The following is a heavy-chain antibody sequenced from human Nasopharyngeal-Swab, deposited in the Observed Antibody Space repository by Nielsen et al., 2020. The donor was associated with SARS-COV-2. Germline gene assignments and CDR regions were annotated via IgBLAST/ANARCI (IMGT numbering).Heavy chain of an antibody. V-gene: IGHV1-46*01. CDR2: INPSGGST. CDR3: ARAFSSWYVMQASDYFDY. Sequence: SVKVSCKASGYTFTSYYMHWVRQAPGQGLEWMGIINPSGGSTSYARKFQGRVTMTRDTSTSTVYMELSSLRSEDTAVYYCARAFSSWYVMQASDYFDYWGQGTLVTVSS. D-gene: IGHD6-13*01. CDR1: GYTFTSYY. J-gene: IGHJ4*02.